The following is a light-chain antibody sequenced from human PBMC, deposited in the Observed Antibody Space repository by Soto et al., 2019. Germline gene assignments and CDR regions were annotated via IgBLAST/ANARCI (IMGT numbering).Light chain of an antibody. V-gene: IGKV1-39*01. Sequence: IQMTQSPSSLSAFVGDSVTVTCRASQPIGTSLHWYQQRAGTAPKVLISAATKLQSGVPSRFSGRGSGTDFTPTISNLQPEDSATYFCQQGYNTFWTFGRGTKVDIK. CDR2: AAT. CDR1: QPIGTS. J-gene: IGKJ1*01. CDR3: QQGYNTFWT.